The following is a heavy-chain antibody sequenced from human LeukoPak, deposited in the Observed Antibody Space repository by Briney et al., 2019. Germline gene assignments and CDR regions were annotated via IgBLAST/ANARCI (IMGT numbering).Heavy chain of an antibody. Sequence: SQTLSLTCTVSGGSISSGDYYWSWLRQPPGKGLEWIGYIYYSGSTNYNPSLKSRVTISVDTSKNQFSLKLSSVTAADTAVYYCASSYDSPFDYWGQGTLVTVSS. CDR2: IYYSGST. CDR1: GGSISSGDYY. J-gene: IGHJ4*02. V-gene: IGHV4-30-4*01. D-gene: IGHD5-18*01. CDR3: ASSYDSPFDY.